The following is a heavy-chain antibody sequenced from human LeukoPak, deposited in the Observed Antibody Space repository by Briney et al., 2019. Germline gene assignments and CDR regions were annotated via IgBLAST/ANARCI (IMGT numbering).Heavy chain of an antibody. D-gene: IGHD2-2*01. CDR2: INARGDT. CDR3: ARGQVPAARGYNWFDP. V-gene: IGHV4-34*01. CDR1: GWSFNDYY. Sequence: KPSETLSLTCAVYGWSFNDYYWNWVRQAPGKGLEWIGEINARGDTNYNPSLKSRVTISVDSSKNQFSLTLTSMIAADTAIYYCARGQVPAARGYNWFDPWGQGPLVTVSS. J-gene: IGHJ5*02.